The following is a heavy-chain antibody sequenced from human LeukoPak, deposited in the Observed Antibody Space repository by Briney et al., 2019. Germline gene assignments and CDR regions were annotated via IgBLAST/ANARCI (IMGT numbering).Heavy chain of an antibody. CDR1: GFTFSSHA. V-gene: IGHV3-30*07. D-gene: IGHD6-13*01. CDR2: ISYDGGNK. Sequence: PGRSLRLSCAASGFTFSSHAMHWVRQAPGKGLEWVAVISYDGGNKFYADSVKGRFTISRDNAKNSLYLQMNSLRAEDTAVYYCATDGGSIAAAGDNFDYWGQGTLVTVSS. J-gene: IGHJ4*02. CDR3: ATDGGSIAAAGDNFDY.